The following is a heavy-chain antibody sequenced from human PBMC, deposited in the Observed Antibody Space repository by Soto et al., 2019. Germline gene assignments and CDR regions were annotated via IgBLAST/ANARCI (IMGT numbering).Heavy chain of an antibody. V-gene: IGHV3-30*03. J-gene: IGHJ4*02. Sequence: LRLSCATSGFNFGVFGMHWVRQAPGKGLEWLSVLSYEGSEEYYADSVRGRFTISRDNSKSTLFLQMDSLRVEDTGVYYCALTRRSSLLEVAGPGFEYWGQGTLVTVSS. D-gene: IGHD6-19*01. CDR2: LSYEGSEE. CDR1: GFNFGVFG. CDR3: ALTRRSSLLEVAGPGFEY.